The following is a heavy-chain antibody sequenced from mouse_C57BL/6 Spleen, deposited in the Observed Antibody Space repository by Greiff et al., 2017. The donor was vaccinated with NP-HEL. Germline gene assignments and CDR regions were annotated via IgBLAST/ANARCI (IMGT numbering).Heavy chain of an antibody. J-gene: IGHJ1*03. CDR2: INPNYGTT. CDR1: GYSFTDYN. V-gene: IGHV1-39*01. Sequence: EVKLVESGPELVKPGASVKISCKASGYSFTDYNMNWVKQSNGKSLEWIGVINPNYGTTSYNQKFKGKATLTVDQSSSTAYMQLNSLTSEDSAVYYCARGDYYGSSYDWYFDVWGTGTTVTVSS. D-gene: IGHD1-1*01. CDR3: ARGDYYGSSYDWYFDV.